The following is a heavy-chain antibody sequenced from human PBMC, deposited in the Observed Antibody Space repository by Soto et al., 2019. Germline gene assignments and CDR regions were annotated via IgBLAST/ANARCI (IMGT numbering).Heavy chain of an antibody. J-gene: IGHJ5*02. CDR1: GFTFSSYA. Sequence: GGSLRLSCSASGFTFSSYAMHWVRQAPGKGLEYVSAISSNGGSTYYADSVKGRFTISRDNSKNTLYLQMSSLRAEDTAVYYCVKGDGYSYGYDWFDPWGQGTLVTVS. CDR2: ISSNGGST. V-gene: IGHV3-64D*06. CDR3: VKGDGYSYGYDWFDP. D-gene: IGHD5-18*01.